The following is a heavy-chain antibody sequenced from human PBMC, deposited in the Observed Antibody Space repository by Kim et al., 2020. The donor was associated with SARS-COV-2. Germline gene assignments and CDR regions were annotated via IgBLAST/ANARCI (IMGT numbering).Heavy chain of an antibody. D-gene: IGHD3-10*01. J-gene: IGHJ6*02. CDR2: IDWDDDK. V-gene: IGHV2-70*01. CDR1: GFSLSTSGMC. Sequence: SGPTLVNPTQTLTLTCTFSGFSLSTSGMCVSWIRQPPGKALEWLALIDWDDDKYYSTSLKTRLTISKDTSKNQVVLTMTNMDPVDTATYYCARTNYYGSGSYYKGYYYYGMDVWGQGTTVTVSS. CDR3: ARTNYYGSGSYYKGYYYYGMDV.